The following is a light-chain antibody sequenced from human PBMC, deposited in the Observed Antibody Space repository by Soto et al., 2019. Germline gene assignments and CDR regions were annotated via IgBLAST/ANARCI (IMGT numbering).Light chain of an antibody. CDR3: QQCNSYPLT. J-gene: IGKJ4*01. CDR1: EGISNY. CDR2: GAS. Sequence: DIPLTQSPSFLSASVGDRVTITCRASEGISNYLDWYQQKPGKAPKLLIYGASTLQSGVPSRFSGSGSGTEFTLTISSLQPEDFATHYCQQCNSYPLTFGGGTNVEIK. V-gene: IGKV1-9*01.